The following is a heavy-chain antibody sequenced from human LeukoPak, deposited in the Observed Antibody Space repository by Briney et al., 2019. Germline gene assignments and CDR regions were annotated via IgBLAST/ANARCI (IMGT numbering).Heavy chain of an antibody. J-gene: IGHJ6*02. Sequence: SETLSLTCTVSGGSIGSYYWSWIRQPPGKGLEWIGYIYYSGSTNYNPSLKSRVTISVDTSKNQFSLKLSSVTAADTAVYYCARGRLAAAGYYYYYGMDVWGQGTTVTVSS. CDR1: GGSIGSYY. CDR3: ARGRLAAAGYYYYYGMDV. V-gene: IGHV4-59*01. D-gene: IGHD6-13*01. CDR2: IYYSGST.